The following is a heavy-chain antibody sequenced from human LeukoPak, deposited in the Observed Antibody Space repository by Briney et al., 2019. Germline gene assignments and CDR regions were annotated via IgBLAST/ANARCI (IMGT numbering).Heavy chain of an antibody. CDR3: ARDYHYDSSGYYDAFDI. CDR2: ISSSSSYI. D-gene: IGHD3-22*01. CDR1: GFTFSSYS. J-gene: IGHJ3*02. V-gene: IGHV3-21*01. Sequence: GGSLRLSCAASGFTFSSYSMNWVRQAPGKGLEWVSSISSSSSYIYYADSVKGRFTISRDNAKNSLYLQMNSLRAEDTAVYYCARDYHYDSSGYYDAFDIWGQGTTVTVSS.